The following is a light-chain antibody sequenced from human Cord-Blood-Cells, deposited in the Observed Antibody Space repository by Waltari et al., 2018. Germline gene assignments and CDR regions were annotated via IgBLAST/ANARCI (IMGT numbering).Light chain of an antibody. J-gene: IGKJ5*01. Sequence: DIQMTQSPSSMSVSVGDRVTTTRRASQSISSYLNWYQQKPGKACKLLIYAASSLQSGVPSRFSGSESGTDFTLSISSLQPEGFSTYYCQQSYSTPITFGQGTRLEIK. V-gene: IGKV1-39*01. CDR1: QSISSY. CDR2: AAS. CDR3: QQSYSTPIT.